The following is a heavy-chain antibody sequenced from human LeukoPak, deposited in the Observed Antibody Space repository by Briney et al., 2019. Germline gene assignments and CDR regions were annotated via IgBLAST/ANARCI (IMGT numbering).Heavy chain of an antibody. CDR1: GGSISSSSYY. D-gene: IGHD3-10*01. Sequence: SETLSLTCTVSGGSISSSSYYWGWIRQPPGKGLEWIGSIYYSGSTYYNPSLKSRVTISVDTSKNQFSLRLSSVTAADTAVYYCARGQYYGYSGFDFDYWGQGTLVTVSS. CDR2: IYYSGST. J-gene: IGHJ4*02. V-gene: IGHV4-39*01. CDR3: ARGQYYGYSGFDFDY.